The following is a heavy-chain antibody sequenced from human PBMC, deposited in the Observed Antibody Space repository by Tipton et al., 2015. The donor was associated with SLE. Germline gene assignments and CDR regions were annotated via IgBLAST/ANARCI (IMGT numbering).Heavy chain of an antibody. J-gene: IGHJ4*02. V-gene: IGHV4-39*07. CDR1: GGSISSGSYY. Sequence: TLSLTCTVSGGSISSGSYYWSWIRQPAGKGLEWIGSIYYSGSTYYNPSLKSRVTISGDTSKNQFSLKVTSVTAADTAIYYCARALTNWGQVYYFDYWGQGTMVTVSS. CDR2: IYYSGST. D-gene: IGHD7-27*01. CDR3: ARALTNWGQVYYFDY.